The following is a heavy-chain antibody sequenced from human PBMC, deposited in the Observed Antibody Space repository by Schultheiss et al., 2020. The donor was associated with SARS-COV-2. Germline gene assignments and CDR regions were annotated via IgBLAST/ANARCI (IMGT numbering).Heavy chain of an antibody. CDR3: ASRREYQLLLGFDY. CDR2: IYHSGST. V-gene: IGHV4-4*02. D-gene: IGHD2-2*01. J-gene: IGHJ4*02. Sequence: SETLSLTCAVSGGSISSSNWWSWVRQPPGKGLEWIGEIYHSGSTNYNPSLKSRVTISVDKSKNQFSLKLSSVTAADTAVYYCASRREYQLLLGFDYWGQGTLVTVSS. CDR1: GGSISSSNW.